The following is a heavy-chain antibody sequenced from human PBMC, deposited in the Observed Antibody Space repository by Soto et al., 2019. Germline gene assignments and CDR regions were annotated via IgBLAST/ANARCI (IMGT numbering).Heavy chain of an antibody. CDR3: ARVRDGYNWAQDAFDI. D-gene: IGHD1-20*01. CDR2: IYYSGST. V-gene: IGHV4-30-4*01. CDR1: GGSISSGDYY. Sequence: QVQLQESGPGLVKPSQTLALTCTVSGGSISSGDYYWSWIRQPPGKGLAGIGYIYYSGSTYYNPSLKSRVTISVDTSKNRFPLTLSTVTAADTAVYYCARVRDGYNWAQDAFDIWGQGTMVTVSS. J-gene: IGHJ3*02.